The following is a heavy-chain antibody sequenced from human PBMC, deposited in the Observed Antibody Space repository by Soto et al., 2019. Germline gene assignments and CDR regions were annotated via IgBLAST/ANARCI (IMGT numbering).Heavy chain of an antibody. CDR3: AREGILDLPAATWFDP. CDR1: GYTFTAYY. D-gene: IGHD2-2*01. Sequence: ASVKVSCKASGYTFTAYYMYWVRQAPGQGLEWMGWINPNSGDTNYAQNFQGRVSMTRGTSIRTAYMELTRLRSDDTAVYYCAREGILDLPAATWFDPWGQGTLVTVSS. CDR2: INPNSGDT. V-gene: IGHV1-2*02. J-gene: IGHJ5*02.